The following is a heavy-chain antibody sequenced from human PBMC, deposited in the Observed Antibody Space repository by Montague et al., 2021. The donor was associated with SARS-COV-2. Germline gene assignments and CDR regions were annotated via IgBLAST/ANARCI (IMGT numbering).Heavy chain of an antibody. CDR3: ARGVQSFSMIVVVTTGGIYSFDH. V-gene: IGHV4-34*01. Sequence: SETLSLTCAVYGGSFSDYYWTWIRQSPGKGLEWIGEINHSGRTNYKPSLKSRVTMSVDTSKNQFSLKLNSVTAADTAVYYCARGVQSFSMIVVVTTGGIYSFDHWGQGTLVTVSS. CDR2: INHSGRT. J-gene: IGHJ4*02. CDR1: GGSFSDYY. D-gene: IGHD3-22*01.